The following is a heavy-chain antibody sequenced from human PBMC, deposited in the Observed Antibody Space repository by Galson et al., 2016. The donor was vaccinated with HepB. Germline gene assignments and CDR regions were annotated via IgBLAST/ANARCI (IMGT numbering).Heavy chain of an antibody. Sequence: SLRLSCAASEFTFTNYIMSWVRQAPGKGLEWVSAISGSGSDTYYLDFAKGRFTISKDNSKSTVYLQMNNLRAEDTARYYCAKLMGDWGDRSTGFVDYWGQGTLGTVSS. CDR2: ISGSGSDT. CDR1: EFTFTNYI. V-gene: IGHV3-23*01. D-gene: IGHD2-21*01. J-gene: IGHJ4*02. CDR3: AKLMGDWGDRSTGFVDY.